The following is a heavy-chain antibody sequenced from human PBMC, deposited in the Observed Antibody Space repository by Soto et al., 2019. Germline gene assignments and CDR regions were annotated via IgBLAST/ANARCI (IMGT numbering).Heavy chain of an antibody. D-gene: IGHD4-17*01. Sequence: PGGSLRLSCAASGFTFSSYWMHWVRQAPGKGLVWVSRINSDGSSTSYADSVKGRFTISRDNAKNTLYLQMNSLRAEDTAVYYCARGDWDYGTDYYYGMDVWGQGTTVTVSS. J-gene: IGHJ6*02. CDR2: INSDGSST. CDR1: GFTFSSYW. V-gene: IGHV3-74*01. CDR3: ARGDWDYGTDYYYGMDV.